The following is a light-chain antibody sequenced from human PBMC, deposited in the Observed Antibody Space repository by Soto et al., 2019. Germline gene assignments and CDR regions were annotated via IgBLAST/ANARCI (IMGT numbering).Light chain of an antibody. J-gene: IGKJ1*01. CDR2: GAS. CDR1: QSVSSSY. V-gene: IGKV3-20*01. CDR3: LQYGSSPPWA. Sequence: EIVLTQSPGTLSLSPGERATLSCRASQSVSSSYLAWYQQKPGQAPRLLIYGASSRATGIPDRFSGSGSGTDFTLTISRLEPEDFAVYYCLQYGSSPPWAFGQGTKVAIK.